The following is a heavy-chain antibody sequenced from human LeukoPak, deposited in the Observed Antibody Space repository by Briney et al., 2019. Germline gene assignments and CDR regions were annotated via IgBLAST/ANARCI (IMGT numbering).Heavy chain of an antibody. J-gene: IGHJ6*03. Sequence: NPGGSLRLSCAASGFTFSSYSMNWVRQAPGKGLEWVSSISSSSSYIYYADSVKGRFTISRDNAKNSLYLQMNSLRAEDTAVYYCAGDAYGDYLYYYYYMDVWGKGTTVTVSS. CDR1: GFTFSSYS. CDR3: AGDAYGDYLYYYYYMDV. D-gene: IGHD4-17*01. CDR2: ISSSSSYI. V-gene: IGHV3-21*01.